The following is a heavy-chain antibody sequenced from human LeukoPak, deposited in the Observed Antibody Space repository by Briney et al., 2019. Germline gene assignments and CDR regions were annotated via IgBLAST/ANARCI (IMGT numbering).Heavy chain of an antibody. Sequence: PGGSLRLSCAASGFTFSYYGMHWVRQAPGKGLEWVTFIRYDGTDKYYADSVKGRFTISRDNSKNTLSLHMNSLRAEDTAVYYCARDLTYNSWYYFDSWGQGTLVTVSS. CDR2: IRYDGTDK. D-gene: IGHD6-13*01. V-gene: IGHV3-30*02. CDR3: ARDLTYNSWYYFDS. CDR1: GFTFSYYG. J-gene: IGHJ4*02.